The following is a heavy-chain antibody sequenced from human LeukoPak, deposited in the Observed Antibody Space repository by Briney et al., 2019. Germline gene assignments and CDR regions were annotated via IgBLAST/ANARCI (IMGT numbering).Heavy chain of an antibody. Sequence: GASVKVSCKASGYTFTGYYIHWVRQAPGQGLEWMGWINPNSGDTKYAQKFQGRVTMTRDTSISTAYMELSSLRSDDTAVYYCARTGGYFDYWGQGTLVPVSS. CDR2: INPNSGDT. CDR3: ARTGGYFDY. V-gene: IGHV1-2*02. J-gene: IGHJ4*02. CDR1: GYTFTGYY. D-gene: IGHD7-27*01.